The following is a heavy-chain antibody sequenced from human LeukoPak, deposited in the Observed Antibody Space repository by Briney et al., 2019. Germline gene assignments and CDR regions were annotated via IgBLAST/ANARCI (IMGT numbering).Heavy chain of an antibody. J-gene: IGHJ3*02. CDR3: AKDFAYDSGTYKGKDAFDI. Sequence: GGSLRLSCVASGFTFSSSGMSWVRQAPGKGLEWVSAISGSGGSTYYADSVKGRFTISRDNSKNTLYLQMNSLRAEDTAGYYCAKDFAYDSGTYKGKDAFDIWGQGTMVTVSS. V-gene: IGHV3-23*01. CDR2: ISGSGGST. D-gene: IGHD3-10*01. CDR1: GFTFSSSG.